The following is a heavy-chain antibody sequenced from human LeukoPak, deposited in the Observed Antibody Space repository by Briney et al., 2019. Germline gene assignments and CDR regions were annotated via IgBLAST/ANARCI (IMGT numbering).Heavy chain of an antibody. CDR2: FDPEDGET. J-gene: IGHJ5*02. V-gene: IGHV1-24*01. CDR1: GYTLTELS. CDR3: ATPFYDFWSGYQSDNWFDP. Sequence: ASVKVSCKVSGYTLTELSMHWVRQAPGKGLEWMGGFDPEDGETIYAQKFQGRVTMTEDTSTGTAYMELSSLRSEDTAVYYCATPFYDFWSGYQSDNWFDPWGQGTLVTVSS. D-gene: IGHD3-3*01.